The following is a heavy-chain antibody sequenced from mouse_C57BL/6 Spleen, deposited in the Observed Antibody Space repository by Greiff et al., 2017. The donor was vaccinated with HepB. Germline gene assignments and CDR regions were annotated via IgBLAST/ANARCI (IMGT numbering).Heavy chain of an antibody. CDR1: GFTFTDYY. Sequence: DVKLVESGGGLVQPGGSLSLSCAASGFTFTDYYMSWVRQPPGKALEWLGFIRNKANGYTTEYSASVKGRFTISRDNSQSILYLQMNALRAEDSATYYCASLLGSSYDYAMDYWGQGTSVTVSS. V-gene: IGHV7-3*01. J-gene: IGHJ4*01. CDR3: ASLLGSSYDYAMDY. CDR2: IRNKANGYTT. D-gene: IGHD1-1*01.